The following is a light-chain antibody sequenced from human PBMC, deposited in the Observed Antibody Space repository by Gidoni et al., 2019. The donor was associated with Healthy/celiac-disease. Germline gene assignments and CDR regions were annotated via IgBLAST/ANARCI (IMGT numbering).Light chain of an antibody. Sequence: EIVFTHSPGPLSLSPGERATLSCRASQSVSSSYLAWYQQKPGQAPRLLIDGASSRATGIPDRFSGSGSGTDFTLTISRLEPEDIAVYYCQQYGSSLWTFGQGTKVEIK. CDR3: QQYGSSLWT. CDR2: GAS. J-gene: IGKJ1*01. CDR1: QSVSSSY. V-gene: IGKV3-20*01.